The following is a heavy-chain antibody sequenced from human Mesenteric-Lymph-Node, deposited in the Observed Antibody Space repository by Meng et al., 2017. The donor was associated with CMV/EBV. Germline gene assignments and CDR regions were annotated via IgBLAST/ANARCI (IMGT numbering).Heavy chain of an antibody. Sequence: GGSLRLSCVASGFNFNDDAMSWVRQISGKGLEWVSGISWNGVSAGYADSVKGRFTISRDNAKNSMYLQMNSLRDEDTAVYYCARDGPNWVLDYWGQGTLVTVSS. J-gene: IGHJ4*02. CDR3: ARDGPNWVLDY. CDR2: ISWNGVSA. CDR1: GFNFNDDA. D-gene: IGHD2-8*01. V-gene: IGHV3-20*04.